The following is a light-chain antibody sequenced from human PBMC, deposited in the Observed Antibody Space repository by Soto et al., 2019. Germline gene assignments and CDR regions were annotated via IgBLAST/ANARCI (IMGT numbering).Light chain of an antibody. CDR2: GAS. CDR1: QSVSSSY. V-gene: IGKV3-20*01. Sequence: EIVLTQSPGTLSLSPGERATLSCRASQSVSSSYLARYQQKGGQAPRLLISGASSRATGIPDRFSGSGSGTDFTLTLSRLEPEDFAVYYCQQYVRSPWTFGLGTKVEIK. CDR3: QQYVRSPWT. J-gene: IGKJ1*01.